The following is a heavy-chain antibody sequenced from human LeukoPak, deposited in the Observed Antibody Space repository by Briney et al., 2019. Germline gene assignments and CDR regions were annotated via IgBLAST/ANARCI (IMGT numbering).Heavy chain of an antibody. Sequence: ASVKVFCKASGYTFSGYFIHWVRQAAGQGLNWMGRINANSGVTEYAQNFQGRVAMSRDTSINTASMELSWLTSDDTAVYYCARDLSSTPNWEFDYWGQGTLVTVSS. V-gene: IGHV1-2*06. CDR1: GYTFSGYF. J-gene: IGHJ4*02. CDR2: INANSGVT. CDR3: ARDLSSTPNWEFDY. D-gene: IGHD7-27*01.